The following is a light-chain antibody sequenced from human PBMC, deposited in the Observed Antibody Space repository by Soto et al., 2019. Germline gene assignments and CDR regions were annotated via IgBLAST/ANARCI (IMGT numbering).Light chain of an antibody. Sequence: EIVWTQSPGTLSVSPGERATLSCRASQSVSNNYLAWYQQKPGQAPRLVFYGASNRAAGIPARFSGSGSGTDLTLTINSLEPEDFAVYYCQQRSNWPPITFGQGTRLEI. CDR3: QQRSNWPPIT. CDR2: GAS. J-gene: IGKJ5*01. CDR1: QSVSNNY. V-gene: IGKV3-11*01.